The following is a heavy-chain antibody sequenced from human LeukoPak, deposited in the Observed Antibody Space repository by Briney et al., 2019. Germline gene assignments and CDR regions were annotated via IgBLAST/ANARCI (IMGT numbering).Heavy chain of an antibody. Sequence: SETLSLTCTVSGGSISSYYWSWIRQPPGKGLEWIGYIYYSGRTNYNPSLKSRVTISVDTSKNQFSLKLSSVTAADTAIYYCARGSRYYGSGSYYRFDYWGQGALVTVSP. CDR1: GGSISSYY. CDR2: IYYSGRT. CDR3: ARGSRYYGSGSYYRFDY. D-gene: IGHD3-10*01. J-gene: IGHJ4*02. V-gene: IGHV4-59*01.